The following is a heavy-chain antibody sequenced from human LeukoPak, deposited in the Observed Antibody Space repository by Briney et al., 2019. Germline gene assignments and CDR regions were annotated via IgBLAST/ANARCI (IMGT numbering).Heavy chain of an antibody. V-gene: IGHV3-48*04. CDR2: ISGNSDTI. D-gene: IGHD6-6*01. CDR1: GFTLSNYA. J-gene: IGHJ4*02. CDR3: ARVLVPPYVSTWYPAFDL. Sequence: GGSLRLSCAASGFTLSNYAMNWVRQAPGKGLEWVSYISGNSDTIYYAQSLKGRSTISRDNAKNSLYLQVSGLRAEDTAVYYCARVLVPPYVSTWYPAFDLWGRGALITVSS.